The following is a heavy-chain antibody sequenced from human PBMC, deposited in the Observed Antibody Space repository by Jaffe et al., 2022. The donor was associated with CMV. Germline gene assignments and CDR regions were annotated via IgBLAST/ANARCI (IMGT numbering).Heavy chain of an antibody. D-gene: IGHD2-2*01. J-gene: IGHJ6*02. V-gene: IGHV3-23*01. CDR3: AKGRTSSCHPPCWYYYAMDV. CDR2: ISGSGENT. Sequence: EVQLLESGGDLVQPGGSLRLSCVASGFTFSSYGMIWVRQAPGKGLEWVSGISGSGENTYYADSVKGRFTISRDNSKNTVYLQMNSLGAEDTAVYFCAKGRTSSCHPPCWYYYAMDVWGQGTTVTVSS. CDR1: GFTFSSYG.